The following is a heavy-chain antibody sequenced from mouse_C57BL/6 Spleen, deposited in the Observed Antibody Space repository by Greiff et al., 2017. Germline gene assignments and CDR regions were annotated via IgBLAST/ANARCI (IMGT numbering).Heavy chain of an antibody. CDR3: ARDRQLTLFFAY. CDR1: GYSITSGYY. D-gene: IGHD6-1*01. Sequence: EVQLQQSGPGLVKPSQSLSLTCSVTGYSITSGYYWNWIRQFPGNKLEWMGYISYDGSNNYNPSLKNRISITRDTSKNQFFLKLNSVTTEDTATYYCARDRQLTLFFAYWGQGTLVTVSA. CDR2: ISYDGSN. J-gene: IGHJ3*01. V-gene: IGHV3-6*01.